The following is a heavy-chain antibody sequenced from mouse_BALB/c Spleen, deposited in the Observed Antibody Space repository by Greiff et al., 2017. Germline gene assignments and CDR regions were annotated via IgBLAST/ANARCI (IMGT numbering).Heavy chain of an antibody. Sequence: VQLQQSGTVLARPGASVKMSCKASGYTFTSYWMHWVKQRPGKGLEWIGTIYPGNSDTSYNQKFKGKAKLTAVTSTSTAYMELSSLTNEDSAVYYCTRERMITTAMDYWGQGTSVTVSS. CDR1: GYTFTSYW. D-gene: IGHD2-4*01. CDR3: TRERMITTAMDY. J-gene: IGHJ4*01. V-gene: IGHV1-5*01. CDR2: IYPGNSDT.